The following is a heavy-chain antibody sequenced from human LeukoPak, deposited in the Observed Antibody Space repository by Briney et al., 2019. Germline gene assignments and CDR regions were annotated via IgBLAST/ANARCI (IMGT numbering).Heavy chain of an antibody. Sequence: SVKVSCKASGGTFSSYAISWVRQAPGQGLEWMGGIIPIFGTANYAQKFQGRVTITADESTSTAYMELSSLRSEDTAVYYCARTPLDYYDSSGYYSYMDVWGKGTTVTVSS. CDR2: IIPIFGTA. CDR1: GGTFSSYA. CDR3: ARTPLDYYDSSGYYSYMDV. J-gene: IGHJ6*03. V-gene: IGHV1-69*13. D-gene: IGHD3-22*01.